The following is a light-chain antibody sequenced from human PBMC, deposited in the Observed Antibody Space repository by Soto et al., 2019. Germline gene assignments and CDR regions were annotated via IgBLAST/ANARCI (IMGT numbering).Light chain of an antibody. J-gene: IGKJ3*01. V-gene: IGKV3-20*01. CDR3: QQYGSSLVT. CDR2: GAS. Sequence: EIVLTQSPGTLPLSPGERATLSCRASQSVSSSYLAWYPQKPGQAPRLLIYGASSRATGIPDRFSGSGSGTDFTLTISRLEPEDFAVYYCQQYGSSLVTFGPGTKVDIK. CDR1: QSVSSSY.